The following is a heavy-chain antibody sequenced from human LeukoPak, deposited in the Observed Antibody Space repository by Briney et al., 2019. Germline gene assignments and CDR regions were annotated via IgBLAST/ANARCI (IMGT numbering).Heavy chain of an antibody. J-gene: IGHJ4*02. D-gene: IGHD2-15*01. CDR3: AKWGCSGGSCYPFDY. CDR2: INHSGST. CDR1: GGSFSGYY. V-gene: IGHV4-34*01. Sequence: SETLSLTCAVYGGSFSGYYWSWIRQPPGKGLEWIGEINHSGSTNYNPSLKSRVTISVDTSENQFSLKLSSVTAADTAVYYCAKWGCSGGSCYPFDYWGQGTLVTVSS.